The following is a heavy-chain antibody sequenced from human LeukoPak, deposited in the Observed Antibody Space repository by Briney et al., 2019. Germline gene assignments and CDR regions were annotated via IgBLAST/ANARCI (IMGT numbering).Heavy chain of an antibody. D-gene: IGHD1-20*01. V-gene: IGHV3-48*03. CDR1: GFTFSSYE. Sequence: GGSLRLSCAASGFTFSSYEMNWVRQAPGKGLEWISYISSSGRTIYYADSVKGRFTISRDNAKNSLYLQMNSLRVEDMAVYYCARGSLTGEYGMDVWGQGTTVTVSS. CDR2: ISSSGRTI. CDR3: ARGSLTGEYGMDV. J-gene: IGHJ6*02.